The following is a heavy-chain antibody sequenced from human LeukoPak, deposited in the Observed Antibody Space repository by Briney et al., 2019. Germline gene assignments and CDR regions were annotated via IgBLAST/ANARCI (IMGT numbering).Heavy chain of an antibody. CDR3: ARETDFLQWLFWFDP. V-gene: IGHV1-69*13. J-gene: IGHJ5*02. CDR2: IIPIFGTA. CDR1: GGTFSSYA. Sequence: SVKVSCKASGGTFSSYAISWVRQAPGQGLEWMGGIIPIFGTANYAQKFQGRVTITADESTSTAYMELSSLRSEDMAVYYCARETDFLQWLFWFDPWGQGTLVTVSS. D-gene: IGHD6-19*01.